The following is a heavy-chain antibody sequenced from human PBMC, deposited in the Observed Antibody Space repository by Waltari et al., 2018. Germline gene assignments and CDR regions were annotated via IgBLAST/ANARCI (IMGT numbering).Heavy chain of an antibody. CDR3: ARDLSGWLGYDPEDYFDY. Sequence: QLQLQESGPGLVKPSETLSLTCTVSGCSISSSSYYWGWIRQPPGKGLEWIGSIYYSGSTYYNPSLKSRVTISVDTSKNQFSLKLSSVTAADTAVYYCARDLSGWLGYDPEDYFDYWGQGTLVTVSS. V-gene: IGHV4-39*07. CDR1: GCSISSSSYY. J-gene: IGHJ4*02. D-gene: IGHD6-19*01. CDR2: IYYSGST.